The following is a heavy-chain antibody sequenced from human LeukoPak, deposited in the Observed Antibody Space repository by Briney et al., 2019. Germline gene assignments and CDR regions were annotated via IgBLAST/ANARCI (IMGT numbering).Heavy chain of an antibody. Sequence: ASVKVSCKASGGTFSSYAISWVRQAAGQGLEWMGRIIPIFGIANYAQKFQGRVTITADKSTSTAYMELSSLRSEDTAVYYCARALGSGSYSGYDAFDIWGQGTMVTVSS. CDR2: IIPIFGIA. CDR3: ARALGSGSYSGYDAFDI. V-gene: IGHV1-69*04. CDR1: GGTFSSYA. J-gene: IGHJ3*02. D-gene: IGHD1-26*01.